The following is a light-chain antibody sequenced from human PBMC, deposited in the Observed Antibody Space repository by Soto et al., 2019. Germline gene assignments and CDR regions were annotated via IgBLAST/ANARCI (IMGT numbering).Light chain of an antibody. CDR2: GAS. CDR1: QSVSSSY. Sequence: EIVLTQSPGTLSLSPGERATLSCRASQSVSSSYLAGYQQKPGQAPRLLIYGASSRATGIPDRFSGSGSGTDFTLTINRLELEDFAVHYCHQYGSSPYTFGQGTKLEI. V-gene: IGKV3-20*01. J-gene: IGKJ2*01. CDR3: HQYGSSPYT.